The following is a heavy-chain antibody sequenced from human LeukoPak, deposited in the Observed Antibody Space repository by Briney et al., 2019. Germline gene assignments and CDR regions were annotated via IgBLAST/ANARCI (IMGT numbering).Heavy chain of an antibody. CDR3: ARDHDWDYMDV. V-gene: IGHV3-21*01. J-gene: IGHJ6*03. CDR1: GLTFSSYN. CDR2: TSTSSSYI. Sequence: GGSLRLSCAASGLTFSSYNMNWVRQAPGKGLEWVSSTSTSSSYIYYADSVKGRFTISRDNAKNSLSLQMNSLKAEDTAVYYCARDHDWDYMDVWGKGTTVTVSS. D-gene: IGHD3-9*01.